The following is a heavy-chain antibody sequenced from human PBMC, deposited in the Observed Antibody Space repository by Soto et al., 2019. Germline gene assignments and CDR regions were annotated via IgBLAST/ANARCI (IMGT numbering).Heavy chain of an antibody. CDR3: ARDLPSVLLWFGEREASLYYYYYGMDV. CDR1: GYTFTSYY. Sequence: ASVKVSCKASGYTFTSYYMHWVLQAPGQGLEWMGIINPSGGSTSYAQKFQGRVTMTRDTSTSTVYMELSSLRSEDTAVYYCARDLPSVLLWFGEREASLYYYYYGMDVWGQGTTVTVSS. V-gene: IGHV1-46*01. D-gene: IGHD3-10*01. J-gene: IGHJ6*02. CDR2: INPSGGST.